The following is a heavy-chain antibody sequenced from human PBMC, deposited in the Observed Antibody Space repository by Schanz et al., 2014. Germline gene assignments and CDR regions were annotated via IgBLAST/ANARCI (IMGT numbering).Heavy chain of an antibody. J-gene: IGHJ4*02. CDR2: INSVGSNT. Sequence: EVQLVQSEGGLVQPGGSLRLSCAASGFTFSSHWMHWVRQDPGKGLVWVARINSVGSNTDYADSVTGRFTISRDNAKNTLYLQMNTLRAEDTAVYFCVSQTGSPNYWGQGTLVTVSS. CDR1: GFTFSSHW. D-gene: IGHD6-13*01. CDR3: VSQTGSPNY. V-gene: IGHV3-74*01.